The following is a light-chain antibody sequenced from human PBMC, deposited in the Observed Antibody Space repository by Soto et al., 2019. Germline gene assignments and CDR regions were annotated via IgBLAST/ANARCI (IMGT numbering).Light chain of an antibody. CDR2: QDS. CDR3: QAWDSSTLVV. V-gene: IGLV3-1*01. J-gene: IGLJ2*01. CDR1: KLGDKY. Sequence: SYELTQPPSVSVSPGQTASITCSGDKLGDKYACWYQQKPGQSPVLVIYQDSKRPSGIPERSSGSNSGNTATLTISGTQAMDEADYYCQAWDSSTLVVFGGGTKLTVL.